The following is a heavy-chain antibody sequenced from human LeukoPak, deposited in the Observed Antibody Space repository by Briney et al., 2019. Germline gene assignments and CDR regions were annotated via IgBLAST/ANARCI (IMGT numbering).Heavy chain of an antibody. CDR2: INTNTGNP. D-gene: IGHD6-19*01. CDR1: GYTFTSYA. V-gene: IGHV7-4-1*02. CDR3: ARDFGSGWYDWFDP. J-gene: IGHJ5*02. Sequence: GASVKVSCKASGYTFTSYAMNWVRQAPGQGLEWMGWINTNTGNPTYAQGFTGRFVFSLDTSVSTAYLQISSLKAEDTAVYYCARDFGSGWYDWFDPWGQGTLVTVSS.